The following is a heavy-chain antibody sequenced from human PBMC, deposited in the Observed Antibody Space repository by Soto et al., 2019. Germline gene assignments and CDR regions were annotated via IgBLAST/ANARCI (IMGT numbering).Heavy chain of an antibody. V-gene: IGHV3-21*01. CDR3: GGPSGHHYYYYYMDV. D-gene: IGHD3-10*01. CDR2: ISSSSSYI. J-gene: IGHJ6*03. Sequence: EVQLVESGGGLVKPGGSLRLSCAASGFTFSSYSMNWVRQAPGKGLEWVSSISSSSSYIYYADSVKGRFTISRDNATNSLYLQKNSMRAADTAVDYCGGPSGHHYYYYYMDVWGKGTTVTVSS. CDR1: GFTFSSYS.